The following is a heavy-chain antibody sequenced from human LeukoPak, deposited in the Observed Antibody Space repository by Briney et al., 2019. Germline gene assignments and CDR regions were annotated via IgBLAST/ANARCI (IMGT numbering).Heavy chain of an antibody. CDR2: INWNGDST. CDR1: GFSFDDYG. V-gene: IGHV3-20*04. CDR3: AKGYCSSTSCYYYYYMDV. D-gene: IGHD2-2*01. Sequence: PGGSLRLSCVASGFSFDDYGMMWVRHAPGKGLEWVSGINWNGDSTAYADSVKGRFTISRDNAKNSLYLQMNSLRAEDTASYYCAKGYCSSTSCYYYYYMDVWGKGTTVTVSS. J-gene: IGHJ6*03.